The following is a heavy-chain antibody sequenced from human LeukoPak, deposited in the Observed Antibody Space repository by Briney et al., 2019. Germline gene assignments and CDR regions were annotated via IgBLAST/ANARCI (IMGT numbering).Heavy chain of an antibody. CDR1: GFTFSSYS. Sequence: GGSLRLSCAASGFTFSSYSMNWVREAAGKGLEWVSSISSSSSYIYYADSVKGRFTISRDNAKNSLYLQMNSLRAEDTAVYYCPRPVRGAFDIWGQGTMVTVSS. CDR3: PRPVRGAFDI. J-gene: IGHJ3*02. CDR2: ISSSSSYI. V-gene: IGHV3-21*01. D-gene: IGHD3-10*01.